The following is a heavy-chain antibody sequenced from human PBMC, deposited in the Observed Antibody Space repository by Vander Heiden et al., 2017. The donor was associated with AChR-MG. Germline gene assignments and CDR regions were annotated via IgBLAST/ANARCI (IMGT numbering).Heavy chain of an antibody. CDR2: LSYDGSNK. J-gene: IGHJ4*02. Sequence: QVQLVESGGGVVPPGRSPRPSCAASGFPFRTYAMHWVRQAPGKGLEWVAVLSYDGSNKYYADSVKGRFTISRDNSKNTLFLQMNSLRSEDTAVFYCAREIAYGDFSFDYWGQGTLVTVSS. D-gene: IGHD4-17*01. V-gene: IGHV3-30-3*01. CDR3: AREIAYGDFSFDY. CDR1: GFPFRTYA.